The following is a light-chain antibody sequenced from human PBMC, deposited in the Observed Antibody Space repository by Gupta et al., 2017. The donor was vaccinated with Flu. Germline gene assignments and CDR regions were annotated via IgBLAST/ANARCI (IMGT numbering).Light chain of an antibody. Sequence: GSPGQSGTISCNGTNSDYGSWYQQHPGKAPRLIIYDGSERPSGVPDRFSGSKSGNTASLTISGLQAEDEADYYCCSHAVTFYVFGPGTEVTVL. CDR3: CSHAVTFYV. CDR1: NSDY. V-gene: IGLV2-11*03. J-gene: IGLJ1*01. CDR2: DGS.